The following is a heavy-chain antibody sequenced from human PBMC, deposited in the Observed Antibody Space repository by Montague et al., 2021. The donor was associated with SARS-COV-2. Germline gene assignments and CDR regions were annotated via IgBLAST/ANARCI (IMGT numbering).Heavy chain of an antibody. J-gene: IGHJ6*02. CDR2: IDWDGDK. CDR1: GFSLSTSGMC. V-gene: IGHV2-70*11. CDR3: ARGPSDTYYYNGMDV. Sequence: PVLVKPTQTLTLTCTFSGFSLSTSGMCMTWIRQPPGKALKWLARIDWDGDKYYNTSLKSRLTISKDTSKNLVVLTMTNMDPVDTATYYCARGPSDTYYYNGMDVWGRGTTVTVSS.